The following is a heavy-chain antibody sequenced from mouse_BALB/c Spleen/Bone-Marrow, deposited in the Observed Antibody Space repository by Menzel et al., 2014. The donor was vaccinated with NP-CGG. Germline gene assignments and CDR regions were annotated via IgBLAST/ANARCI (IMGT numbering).Heavy chain of an antibody. D-gene: IGHD1-1*01. V-gene: IGHV5-6-3*01. CDR1: GFTFSSYG. Sequence: EVQLVESGGGLVQPGGSLKLSCVASGFTFSSYGMSWVRQTPDKRLEWVATINNNGGNTYYPDSVKGQFTISKDNAKNTLYLQMSSLKSEDTTMYYCARVYGWYFDVGGAGTTVTVSS. CDR2: INNNGGNT. J-gene: IGHJ1*01. CDR3: ARVYGWYFDV.